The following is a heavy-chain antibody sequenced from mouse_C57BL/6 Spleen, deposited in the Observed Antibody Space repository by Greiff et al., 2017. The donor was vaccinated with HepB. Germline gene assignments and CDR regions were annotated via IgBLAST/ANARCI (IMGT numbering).Heavy chain of an antibody. D-gene: IGHD1-1*01. CDR1: GYTFTSYW. Sequence: QVQLQQPGAELVKPGASVKLSCKASGYTFTSYWMHWVKQRPGQGLEWIGMIHPNSGSTNYNEKFKSKATLTVDKSSSTAYMKLSSLTSEDSAVYYGARRGITTVVEGYFDVWGTGTTVTVSS. V-gene: IGHV1-64*01. CDR2: IHPNSGST. CDR3: ARRGITTVVEGYFDV. J-gene: IGHJ1*03.